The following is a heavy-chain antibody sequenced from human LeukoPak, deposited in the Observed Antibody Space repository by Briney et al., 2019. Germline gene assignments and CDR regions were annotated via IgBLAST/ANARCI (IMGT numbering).Heavy chain of an antibody. CDR1: GYTFTSYD. CDR2: INPSGGST. J-gene: IGHJ4*02. V-gene: IGHV1-46*01. CDR3: ARDLAPYYDSSGYDY. Sequence: ASVKVSCKASGYTFTSYDMHWVRQAPGQGLEWMAIINPSGGSTSYAQKFQGRVTMTRDMSTSTVYMELRSLRSDDTAVYYCARDLAPYYDSSGYDYWGQGTLVTVSS. D-gene: IGHD3-22*01.